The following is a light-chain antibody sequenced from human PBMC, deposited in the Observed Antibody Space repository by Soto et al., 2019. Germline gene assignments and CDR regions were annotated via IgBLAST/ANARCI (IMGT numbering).Light chain of an antibody. Sequence: DIQMTQSPSSLSASVGDRVTITCRASQSVGNYLNWYQQKPGKAPNLLIYGASTLQSGVPSRFRGSESETDFTQTITTLQPEDFATYSCKQSYSTPFTFGPGTKVDIK. V-gene: IGKV1-39*01. J-gene: IGKJ3*01. CDR3: KQSYSTPFT. CDR2: GAS. CDR1: QSVGNY.